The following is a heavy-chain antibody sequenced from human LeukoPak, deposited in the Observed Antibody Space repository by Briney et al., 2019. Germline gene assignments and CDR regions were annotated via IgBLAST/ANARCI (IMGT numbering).Heavy chain of an antibody. J-gene: IGHJ4*02. D-gene: IGHD2-2*01. V-gene: IGHV1-18*04. CDR3: ARVVPAARSSGPPDY. CDR1: GYTFTSYG. Sequence: ASVKVSCKASGYTFTSYGISWVRQAPGQGLEWMGWISAYNGNTNYAQKLQGRVTMTTDTSTSTAYMELRSLRSDDTAVYYCARVVPAARSSGPPDYWGQGTLVSVSS. CDR2: ISAYNGNT.